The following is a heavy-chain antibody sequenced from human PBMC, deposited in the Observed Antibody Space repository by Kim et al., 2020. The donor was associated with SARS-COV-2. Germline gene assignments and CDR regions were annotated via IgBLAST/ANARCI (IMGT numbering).Heavy chain of an antibody. V-gene: IGHV3-33*01. D-gene: IGHD5-18*01. CDR2: IWYDGSNK. CDR3: ATTKDGMVTFNYYYYGMDV. J-gene: IGHJ6*02. CDR1: GFTFSSYG. Sequence: GGSLRLSCAASGFTFSSYGMHWVRQAPGKGLEWVAVIWYDGSNKYYADSVKGRFTISRDNSKNTLYLQMNSLRAEDTAVYYCATTKDGMVTFNYYYYGMDVWGQGTTVTVSS.